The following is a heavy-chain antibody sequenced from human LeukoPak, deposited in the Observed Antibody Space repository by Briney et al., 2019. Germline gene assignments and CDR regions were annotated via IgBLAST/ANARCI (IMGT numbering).Heavy chain of an antibody. CDR3: AKRKVAHDAFDI. CDR2: TSYDGSNK. V-gene: IGHV3-30-3*02. CDR1: GITFSSFA. Sequence: PGGSLRLSCAASGITFSSFAMHWVRQAPGKGLEWVAFTSYDGSNKYYADSVKGRFTISRDNSRNTLYLQMNSLRAEDTAVYYCAKRKVAHDAFDIWGQGTMVTVSS. J-gene: IGHJ3*02. D-gene: IGHD2-15*01.